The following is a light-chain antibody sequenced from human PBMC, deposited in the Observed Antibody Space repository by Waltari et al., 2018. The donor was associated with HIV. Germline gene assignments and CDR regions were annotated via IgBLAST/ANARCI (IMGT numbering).Light chain of an antibody. Sequence: QPVLTQPLSASETPGQSLTISCSGGNSNIGRNYVFWYQHVPNLAPKLIVYRNDQRPSGVSDRFSGSRSGTSASLVISGLRAEDEAHYYCASWDDGLSGHVFGSGTTVFVL. J-gene: IGLJ1*01. CDR3: ASWDDGLSGHV. CDR1: NSNIGRNY. V-gene: IGLV1-47*01. CDR2: RND.